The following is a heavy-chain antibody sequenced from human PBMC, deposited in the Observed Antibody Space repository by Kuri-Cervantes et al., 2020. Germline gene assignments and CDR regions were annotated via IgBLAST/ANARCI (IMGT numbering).Heavy chain of an antibody. CDR1: GFTFSTYW. CDR3: VRGYTYGLY. J-gene: IGHJ4*02. CDR2: IKQDGSEK. D-gene: IGHD5-18*01. V-gene: IGHV3-7*03. Sequence: GESLKISCAASGFTFSTYWMSWVRQAPGKGLEWVANIKQDGSEKYYVDSVKGRFTISRDNAKNSLYLQMNGLRAEDTAVYYCVRGYTYGLYWGQGTLVTVSS.